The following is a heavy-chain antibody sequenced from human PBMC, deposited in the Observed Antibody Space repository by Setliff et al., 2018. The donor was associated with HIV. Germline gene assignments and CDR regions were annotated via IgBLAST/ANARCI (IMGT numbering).Heavy chain of an antibody. J-gene: IGHJ4*02. CDR2: LHYSGNT. CDR3: ARFLGWRGFDY. D-gene: IGHD3-3*01. Sequence: KTSETLSLTCTVSAGSIRSSTYYWGWIRQSPGKGLEWIGSLHYSGNTYYNSSLKSRVTISLDTSNNQFSLNLTSLTAAGTAVYYCARFLGWRGFDYWGQGTLVTVSS. V-gene: IGHV4-39*07. CDR1: AGSIRSSTYY.